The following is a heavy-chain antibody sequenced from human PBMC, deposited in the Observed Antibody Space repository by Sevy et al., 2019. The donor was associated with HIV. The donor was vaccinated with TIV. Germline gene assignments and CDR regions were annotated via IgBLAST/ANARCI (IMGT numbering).Heavy chain of an antibody. CDR1: GYTFTSYD. D-gene: IGHD2-2*01. CDR3: ARFLSTSYYYYYAMDV. CDR2: MSPNSGNT. Sequence: ASVKVSCRASGYTFTSYDINWVRQATGLGLEWMGWMSPNSGNTGYAQKFQGRVTMTRNTSISTAYMELSSLRSEDTAVYYCARFLSTSYYYYYAMDVWGQGTTVTVSS. J-gene: IGHJ6*02. V-gene: IGHV1-8*01.